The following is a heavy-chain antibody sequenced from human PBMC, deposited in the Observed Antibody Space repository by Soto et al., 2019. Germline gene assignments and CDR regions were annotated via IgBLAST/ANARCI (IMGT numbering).Heavy chain of an antibody. CDR2: INPNSGGT. CDR1: GYTFTGYY. D-gene: IGHD3-10*02. J-gene: IGHJ6*02. Sequence: GASVKVSCKASGYTFTGYYMHWVRQAPGQGLEWMGWINPNSGGTNYALKFQGWVTMTRDTSISTAYMELSRLRSDDTAVYYCARALCSGSYPWYYYYYGMDVWGQGTTVTVSS. CDR3: ARALCSGSYPWYYYYYGMDV. V-gene: IGHV1-2*04.